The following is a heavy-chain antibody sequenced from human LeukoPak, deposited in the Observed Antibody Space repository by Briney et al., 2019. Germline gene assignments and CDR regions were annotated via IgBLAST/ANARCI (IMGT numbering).Heavy chain of an antibody. Sequence: SETLSLTCTVSGDSISTGGYFWSWIRQPAGKGLEWIGRIYAGGKTNYNPSLGSRVTISVDTSRNQFSLKLNSVTAADTAVYYCARMDYYGSGTYHSWFDPWGQGTLVTASS. CDR1: GDSISTGGYF. V-gene: IGHV4-61*02. CDR2: IYAGGKT. J-gene: IGHJ5*02. D-gene: IGHD3-10*01. CDR3: ARMDYYGSGTYHSWFDP.